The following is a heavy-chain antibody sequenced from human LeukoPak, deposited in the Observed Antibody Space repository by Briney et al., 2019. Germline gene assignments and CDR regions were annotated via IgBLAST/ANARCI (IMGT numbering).Heavy chain of an antibody. V-gene: IGHV1-18*01. Sequence: ASVKVSCKASGYTFTSYGISWVRQAPGQGLEWMGWISAYNGNTNYAQKLQGRVTMTTDTSTSTAYMELRSLRSDDTAVYYCASSPYYYESSGYYYWGQGTLVTVSS. D-gene: IGHD3-22*01. CDR2: ISAYNGNT. J-gene: IGHJ4*02. CDR3: ASSPYYYESSGYYY. CDR1: GYTFTSYG.